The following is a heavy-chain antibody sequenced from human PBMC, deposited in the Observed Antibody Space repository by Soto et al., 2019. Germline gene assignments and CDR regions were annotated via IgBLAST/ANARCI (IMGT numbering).Heavy chain of an antibody. V-gene: IGHV2-5*02. CDR1: GFSLSTRRVG. J-gene: IGHJ3*02. CDR2: IYWDDDK. D-gene: IGHD6-13*01. CDR3: AHSTYSSSWYGDAFDI. Sequence: QITLKESGPTLVKRTQTLTLTCTFSGFSLSTRRVGVGWIRQPPGKALEWLALIYWDDDKRYSPSLKSRLTITKDSSKNQVVLTMTNMGPVDTATYYCAHSTYSSSWYGDAFDIWGQGTMVTVSS.